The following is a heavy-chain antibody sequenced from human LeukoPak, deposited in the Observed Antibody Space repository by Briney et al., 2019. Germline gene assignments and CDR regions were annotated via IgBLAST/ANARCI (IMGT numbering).Heavy chain of an antibody. CDR1: GGSISSYY. J-gene: IGHJ4*02. V-gene: IGHV4-59*01. D-gene: IGHD6-6*01. CDR3: ARAYSSSSNFDY. CDR2: IYYSGST. Sequence: SETLSLTCTVSGGSISSYYWSWIRQPPGKGLEWIGYIYYSGSTNYNPSLKSRVTISVDTSKNQFSLKLRSVTAADTAVYYCARAYSSSSNFDYWGQGTLVTVSS.